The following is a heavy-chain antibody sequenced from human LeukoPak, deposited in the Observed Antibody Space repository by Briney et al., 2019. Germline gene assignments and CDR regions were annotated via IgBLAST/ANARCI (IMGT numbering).Heavy chain of an antibody. CDR2: IIPIFGTA. CDR1: GGTFSSYA. V-gene: IGHV1-69*13. CDR3: ARSSLYSSSWYEPPSLGEDY. J-gene: IGHJ4*02. Sequence: SVKVSCKASGGTFSSYAISWVRQAPGQGLAWMGGIIPIFGTANYAQKFQGRVTITADESTSTAYMELSSLRSEDTAVYYCARSSLYSSSWYEPPSLGEDYWGQGTLVTVSS. D-gene: IGHD6-13*01.